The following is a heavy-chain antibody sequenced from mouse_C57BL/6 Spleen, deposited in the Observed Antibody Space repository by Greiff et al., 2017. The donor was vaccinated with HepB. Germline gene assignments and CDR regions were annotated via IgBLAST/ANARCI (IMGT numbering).Heavy chain of an antibody. CDR1: GYAFSSYW. CDR2: IYPGDGDT. J-gene: IGHJ1*03. CDR3: ARFPDWDEGYFDV. D-gene: IGHD4-1*01. V-gene: IGHV1-80*01. Sequence: QVQLKESGAELVKPGASVKISCKASGYAFSSYWMNWVKQRPGKGLEWIGQIYPGDGDTNYNGKFKGKATLTADKSSSTAYMQLSSLTSEDSAVYCCARFPDWDEGYFDVWGTGTTVTVSS.